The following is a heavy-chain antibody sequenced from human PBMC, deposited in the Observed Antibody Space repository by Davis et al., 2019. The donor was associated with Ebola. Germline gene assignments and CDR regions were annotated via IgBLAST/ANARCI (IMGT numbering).Heavy chain of an antibody. V-gene: IGHV1-46*01. J-gene: IGHJ6*03. CDR3: ARSPALDIVVVPAAEHIYYYYYMDV. D-gene: IGHD2-2*01. Sequence: AASVTVSCKASGYTFTSYYMHWVRQAPGQGLEWMGIINPSGGSTSYAQKFQGRVTMTRDTSTSTVYMELSSLRSEDTAVYYCARSPALDIVVVPAAEHIYYYYYMDVWGKGTTVTVSS. CDR1: GYTFTSYY. CDR2: INPSGGST.